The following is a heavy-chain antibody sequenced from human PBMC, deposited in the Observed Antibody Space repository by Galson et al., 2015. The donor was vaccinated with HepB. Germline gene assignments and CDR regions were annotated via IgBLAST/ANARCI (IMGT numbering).Heavy chain of an antibody. V-gene: IGHV4-59*08. Sequence: SETLSLTCTVSGGSISSYYWSWIRQPPGKGLEWIGYIYYSGSTNYNPSLKSRVTISVDTSKNQFSLKLSSVTAADTAVYYCASGTGATIGGIDYWGQGTLVTVSS. CDR1: GGSISSYY. J-gene: IGHJ4*02. D-gene: IGHD1-26*01. CDR3: ASGTGATIGGIDY. CDR2: IYYSGST.